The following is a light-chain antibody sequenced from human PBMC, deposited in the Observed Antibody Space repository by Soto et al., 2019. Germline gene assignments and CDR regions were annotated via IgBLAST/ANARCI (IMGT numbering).Light chain of an antibody. CDR1: TSNIGTNA. CDR2: SDL. J-gene: IGLJ2*01. Sequence: QPVLTQPPSASGTPGQRVTISCSGGTSNIGTNAVNWYQHLPGTAPSVLIYSDLQRPPGVPARFSGSNSGTSASLATGGRQSEDWADDFCVAWDDRLDGPVFGGGTKLTVL. V-gene: IGLV1-44*01. CDR3: VAWDDRLDGPV.